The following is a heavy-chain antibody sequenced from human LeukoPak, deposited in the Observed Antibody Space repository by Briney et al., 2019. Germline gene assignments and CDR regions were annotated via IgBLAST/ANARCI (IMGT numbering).Heavy chain of an antibody. Sequence: SESLSLTCAVYGGSFSGYYWSWIRQPPGKGLEWIGEINHSGSTNYNPSLKSRVTISVDTSKNQFSLKLGSVTAADTAVYYCAREGSSWYGTNYYYYYMDVWGKGTTVTVSS. CDR2: INHSGST. J-gene: IGHJ6*03. V-gene: IGHV4-34*01. CDR3: AREGSSWYGTNYYYYYMDV. D-gene: IGHD6-13*01. CDR1: GGSFSGYY.